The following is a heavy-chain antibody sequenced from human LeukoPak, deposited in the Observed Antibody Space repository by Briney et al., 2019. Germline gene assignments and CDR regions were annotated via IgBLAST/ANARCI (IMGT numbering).Heavy chain of an antibody. J-gene: IGHJ5*02. Sequence: SETLSLTCVVSGGSISSSNWWSWVRQPPGKGLEWIGEIYHSGTTNYNPSLESRVTISVDKSKNQFSLKLSSVTAADTAVYYCARTLRGWFGVEKGWFDPWGQGTLVTVSS. CDR2: IYHSGTT. CDR3: ARTLRGWFGVEKGWFDP. V-gene: IGHV4-4*02. D-gene: IGHD3-10*01. CDR1: GGSISSSNW.